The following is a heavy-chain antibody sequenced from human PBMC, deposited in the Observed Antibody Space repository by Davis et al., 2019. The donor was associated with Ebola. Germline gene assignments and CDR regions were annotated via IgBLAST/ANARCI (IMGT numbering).Heavy chain of an antibody. CDR2: INHSGST. Sequence: SETLSLTCAVYGGSFSGYYWSWIRQPPGKGLEWIGEINHSGSTNYNPSLKSRVTISVDKSKNQFSLKLSSVTAADTAVYYCARVGRLRYFDQPYYYYGMDVWGQGTTVTVSS. V-gene: IGHV4-34*01. D-gene: IGHD3-9*01. CDR1: GGSFSGYY. CDR3: ARVGRLRYFDQPYYYYGMDV. J-gene: IGHJ6*02.